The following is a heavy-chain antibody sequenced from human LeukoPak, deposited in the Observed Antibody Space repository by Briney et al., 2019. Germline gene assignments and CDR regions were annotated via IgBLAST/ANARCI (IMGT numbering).Heavy chain of an antibody. D-gene: IGHD3-10*01. CDR3: ARDARYYASGSHDY. V-gene: IGHV3-21*01. CDR1: GFTFSSYS. Sequence: GGSLRLSCAASGFTFSSYSMNWVRQAPGKGLEWVSSISSSSSYIYYADSLKGRFTISRDNAKNSLYLQMNSLRAEDTAVYYCARDARYYASGSHDYWGQGTLVTVSS. J-gene: IGHJ4*02. CDR2: ISSSSSYI.